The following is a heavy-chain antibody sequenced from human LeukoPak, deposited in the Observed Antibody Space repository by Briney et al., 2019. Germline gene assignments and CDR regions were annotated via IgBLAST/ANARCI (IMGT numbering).Heavy chain of an antibody. V-gene: IGHV4-39*01. CDR2: IYYSGST. D-gene: IGHD1-26*01. CDR3: ARHSGSYYQPLDY. CDR1: GFSFSDYY. J-gene: IGHJ4*02. Sequence: GSLRLSCAASGFSFSDYYMTWIRQPPGKGLEWIGSIYYSGSTYYNPSLKSRVTISVDTSKNQFSLKLSSVTAADTAVYYCARHSGSYYQPLDYWGQGTLVTVSS.